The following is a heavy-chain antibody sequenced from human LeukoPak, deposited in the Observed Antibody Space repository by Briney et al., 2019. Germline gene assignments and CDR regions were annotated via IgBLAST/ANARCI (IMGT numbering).Heavy chain of an antibody. V-gene: IGHV3-9*01. CDR2: ISWNSGSI. CDR1: GFTFDDYA. Sequence: GGSLRLSCAASGFTFDDYAMHWVRQAPGKGLEWVSGISWNSGSIGYADSVKGRFTISRDNAKNSLYLQMHSLRAEDTALYYCAKGDSNYDYVWGSYLTLFDYWGQGTLVTVSS. J-gene: IGHJ4*02. CDR3: AKGDSNYDYVWGSYLTLFDY. D-gene: IGHD3-16*01.